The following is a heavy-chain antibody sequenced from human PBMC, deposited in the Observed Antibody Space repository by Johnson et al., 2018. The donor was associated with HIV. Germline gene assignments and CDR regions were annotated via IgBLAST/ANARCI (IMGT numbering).Heavy chain of an antibody. CDR2: INQDGSEI. J-gene: IGHJ3*02. V-gene: IGHV3-7*01. CDR1: GFTFSSYW. D-gene: IGHD1/OR15-1a*01. Sequence: VQLMESGGGVVQPGRSLRLSCITSGFTFSSYWLNWVRQAPGQGLEWVANINQDGSEIYYVDSVKGRFTISRDNAKNSLYLQISSLRAEDTAVYFCVRDFRSVGTTDASDICGQGTMITVSS. CDR3: VRDFRSVGTTDASDI.